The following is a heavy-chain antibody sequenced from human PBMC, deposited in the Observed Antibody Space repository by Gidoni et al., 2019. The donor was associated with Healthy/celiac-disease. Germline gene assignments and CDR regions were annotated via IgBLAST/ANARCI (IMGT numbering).Heavy chain of an antibody. V-gene: IGHV3-30*18. CDR2: ISYDESNK. Sequence: QVQLVESGGGVVQPGRSLRLSGAASGFSFSSYGMHWVRKAPGKGLEWLAVISYDESNKYYADSVKGRFTISRDNSKNTLYLQMNSLRAEDTAIYYCAKDVYPRLDLQWPLAPYYYYFYGMDVWGQGTTVTVSS. CDR3: AKDVYPRLDLQWPLAPYYYYFYGMDV. CDR1: GFSFSSYG. D-gene: IGHD6-19*01. J-gene: IGHJ6*02.